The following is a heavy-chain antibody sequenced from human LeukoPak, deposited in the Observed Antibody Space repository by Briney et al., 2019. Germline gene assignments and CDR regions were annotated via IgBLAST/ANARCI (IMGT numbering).Heavy chain of an antibody. Sequence: PGGSLRLSCAASGFTFSSYSMNWVRQAPGKGLEWVSYISSSSSSIYYADSVKGRFTISRDNAKNSLYLQMNSLRAEDTAVYYCARVVNSGFDYWGQGTLVTVSS. J-gene: IGHJ4*02. D-gene: IGHD1-26*01. V-gene: IGHV3-48*04. CDR2: ISSSSSSI. CDR3: ARVVNSGFDY. CDR1: GFTFSSYS.